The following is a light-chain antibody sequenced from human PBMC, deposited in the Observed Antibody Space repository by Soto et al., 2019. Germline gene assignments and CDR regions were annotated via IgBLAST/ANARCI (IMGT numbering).Light chain of an antibody. CDR3: QSYDSSLLGWV. CDR2: GTS. V-gene: IGLV1-40*01. CDR1: ASNIGGGYD. J-gene: IGLJ3*02. Sequence: QSVLTQPPSVSGAPGQRVTISCTGSASNIGGGYDVHWYQQFPGTAPKLLISGTSNRPSGIPHRFSGSKSGTSASLAITGLQAEDEGDYYCQSYDSSLLGWVFGGGTQLTVL.